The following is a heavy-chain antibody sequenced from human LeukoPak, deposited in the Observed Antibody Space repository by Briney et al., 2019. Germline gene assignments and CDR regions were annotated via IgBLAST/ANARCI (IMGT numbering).Heavy chain of an antibody. CDR1: GYTFTAYY. V-gene: IGHV1-2*02. CDR2: INPNSGGT. Sequence: ASVRVSSTASGYTFTAYYMHWVRQAPGEGLEWMGWINPNSGGTNYAQKFQGRVTMTRDTSISTAYMELSRLRSDDTAVYYCARDRLRAAGIDYWGRGTVVTVSS. CDR3: ARDRLRAAGIDY. D-gene: IGHD6-13*01. J-gene: IGHJ4*02.